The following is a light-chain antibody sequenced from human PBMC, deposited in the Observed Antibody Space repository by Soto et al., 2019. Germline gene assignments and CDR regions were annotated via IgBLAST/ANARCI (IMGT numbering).Light chain of an antibody. CDR2: GVK. V-gene: IGLV2-14*01. J-gene: IGLJ1*01. Sequence: QSVLTQPASVSGSPGQSITISCTGSGRDIGAYNYVSWYQQHPGKAPKLIIYGVKNRPSGVSNRFSASTSAFTASLTISGLQAEDEADYYCSSYTTSYFYVFGPGTKVTVL. CDR1: GRDIGAYNY. CDR3: SSYTTSYFYV.